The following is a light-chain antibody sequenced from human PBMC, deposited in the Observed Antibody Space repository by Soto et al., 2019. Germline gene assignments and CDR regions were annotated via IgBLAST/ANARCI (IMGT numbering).Light chain of an antibody. Sequence: QSVLTQPPSVSGAPGQRVTISCTGSSSNIGAGYDVHWYQQLPGAAPTLLIFGIFNRPSGVSERFSGSRSGASASLAIAGLQAEDEADYYCQSYGNSLSGSAVFGTGTKV. CDR2: GIF. J-gene: IGLJ1*01. CDR1: SSNIGAGYD. CDR3: QSYGNSLSGSAV. V-gene: IGLV1-40*01.